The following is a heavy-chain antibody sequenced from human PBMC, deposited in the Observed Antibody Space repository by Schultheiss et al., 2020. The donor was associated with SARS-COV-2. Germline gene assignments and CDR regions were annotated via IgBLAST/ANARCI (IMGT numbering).Heavy chain of an antibody. CDR3: ARQGRLQLWPFDY. J-gene: IGHJ4*02. V-gene: IGHV4-34*01. Sequence: GSLRLSCAASGFTFSSYSMNWVRQAPGKGLEWIGEINHSGSTNYNPSLKSRVTISVDTSKNQFSLKLSSVTAADTAVYYCARQGRLQLWPFDYWGQGTLVTVSS. CDR1: GFTFSSYS. CDR2: INHSGST. D-gene: IGHD5-18*01.